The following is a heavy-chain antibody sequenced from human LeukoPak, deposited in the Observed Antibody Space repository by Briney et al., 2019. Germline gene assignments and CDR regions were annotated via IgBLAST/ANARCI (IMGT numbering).Heavy chain of an antibody. D-gene: IGHD3-10*01. V-gene: IGHV4-59*01. Sequence: SETLSLTCTVSGGSISSYYWSWIRQPPGQGLEWIGYIYYSGSTNNNPSLKSRVTISVDTSKNQFSLKLSSVTAADTAVYYCARGSGGSGPIYRYYYYYGMDVWGQGTTVTVSS. CDR3: ARGSGGSGPIYRYYYYYGMDV. CDR2: IYYSGST. CDR1: GGSISSYY. J-gene: IGHJ6*02.